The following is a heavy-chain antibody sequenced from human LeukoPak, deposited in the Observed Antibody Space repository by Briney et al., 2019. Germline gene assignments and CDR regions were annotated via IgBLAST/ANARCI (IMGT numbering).Heavy chain of an antibody. CDR2: MNEYGSEI. J-gene: IGHJ4*02. CDR3: AKDQDSGYDYSIGY. Sequence: GGSLRLSCAASGFTFSNYEMNWVRQAPGKGLEWVAKMNEYGSEIFYVDSVKGRFTISRDNGKNSLYLQMNRLRAEDTAVYYCAKDQDSGYDYSIGYWGQGTLVTVSS. CDR1: GFTFSNYE. V-gene: IGHV3-7*03. D-gene: IGHD5-12*01.